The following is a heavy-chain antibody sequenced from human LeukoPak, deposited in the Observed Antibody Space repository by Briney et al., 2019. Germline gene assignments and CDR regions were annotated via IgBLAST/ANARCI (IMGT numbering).Heavy chain of an antibody. CDR2: ISYDGSNK. J-gene: IGHJ4*02. CDR3: ARVPHSSGRKAAPGDY. CDR1: GFTFSSYA. Sequence: PGGSLRLFCAASGFTFSSYAMHWVRQAPGKGLEWVAVISYDGSNKYYADSVKGRFTISRDNSKNTLYLQMNSLRAEDTAVYYCARVPHSSGRKAAPGDYWGQGTLVTVSS. D-gene: IGHD3-22*01. V-gene: IGHV3-30*01.